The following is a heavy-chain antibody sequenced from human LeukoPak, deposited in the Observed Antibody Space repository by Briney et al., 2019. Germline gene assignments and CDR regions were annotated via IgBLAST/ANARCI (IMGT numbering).Heavy chain of an antibody. Sequence: PSQTLSLTCTVSGGSISSGGYYWSWIRQPPGKGLEWIGYIYYSGSTNYNPSLKSRVTISVDTSKNQFSLKLSSVTAADTAVYYCARHGSGWYADFDYWGQGTLVTVSS. CDR2: IYYSGST. D-gene: IGHD6-19*01. J-gene: IGHJ4*02. V-gene: IGHV4-61*08. CDR3: ARHGSGWYADFDY. CDR1: GGSISSGGYY.